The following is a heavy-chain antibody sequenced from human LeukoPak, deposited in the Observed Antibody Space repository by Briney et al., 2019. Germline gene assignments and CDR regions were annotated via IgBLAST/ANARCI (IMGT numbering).Heavy chain of an antibody. V-gene: IGHV4-39*01. J-gene: IGHJ4*02. CDR3: AKSGGYGLIDY. Sequence: SETLSLTCAVSGASISGSGYYLSWIRQPTGKGLEWIGNIYYTGNTYYNASLQSRVTISIDTSKNQFSLRLNSVTAADTAMYYCAKSGGYGLIDYWGQGTLVTVSS. D-gene: IGHD1-26*01. CDR2: IYYTGNT. CDR1: GASISGSGYY.